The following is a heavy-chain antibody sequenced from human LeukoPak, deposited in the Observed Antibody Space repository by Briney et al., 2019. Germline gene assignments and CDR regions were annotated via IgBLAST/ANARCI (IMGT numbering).Heavy chain of an antibody. CDR2: IYSGGST. V-gene: IGHV3-66*01. Sequence: GGCLRLSCAPSGFTVSSNYMSWVRQAPRKGLEWVSVIYSGGSTHYADSVKGRFTISRANSKNTLYLQMNSLRAEDTAVYYCARIQLWSNRDFDYWGQATLVTVSS. CDR3: ARIQLWSNRDFDY. CDR1: GFTVSSNY. D-gene: IGHD5-18*01. J-gene: IGHJ4*02.